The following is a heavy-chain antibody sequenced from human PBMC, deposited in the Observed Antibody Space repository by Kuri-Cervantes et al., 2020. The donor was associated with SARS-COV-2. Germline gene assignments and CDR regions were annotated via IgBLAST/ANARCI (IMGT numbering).Heavy chain of an antibody. CDR1: GFTFGDYA. D-gene: IGHD3-10*01. V-gene: IGHV3-49*04. J-gene: IGHJ6*02. Sequence: GESLKISCTASGFTFGDYAMSWVRQAPGKGLEWVGFIRSKAYGGTTEYAASVKGRFTISRDDSKSIAYLQMNSLKTEDTAVYYCTRDIYYALLSYYYGMDVWGQGTTVTVSS. CDR3: TRDIYYALLSYYYGMDV. CDR2: IRSKAYGGTT.